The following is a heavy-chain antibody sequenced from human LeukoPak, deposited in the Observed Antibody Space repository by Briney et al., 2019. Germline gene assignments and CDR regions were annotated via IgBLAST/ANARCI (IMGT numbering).Heavy chain of an antibody. CDR1: GGTFSSYA. V-gene: IGHV1-69*13. Sequence: ASVKVSCKASGGTFSSYAISWVRQAPGQGLEWMGGIIPIFGTANYAQKFQGRVTITADESTSTAYMELSSLRSEDTAVYYCARMESITIFGVDGGHLDYWGQGTLVTVSS. CDR3: ARMESITIFGVDGGHLDY. CDR2: IIPIFGTA. D-gene: IGHD3-3*01. J-gene: IGHJ4*02.